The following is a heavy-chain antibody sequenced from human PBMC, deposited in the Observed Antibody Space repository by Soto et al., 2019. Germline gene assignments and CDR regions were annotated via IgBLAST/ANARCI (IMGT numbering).Heavy chain of an antibody. Sequence: GGSLRLSCAASGFTFSSYGMHWVRQAPGKGLEWVAVIWYDGSNKYYADSVKGRFTISRDNSKNTLYLQMNSLRAEDTAVYYCARSRDGYSPPSYWGQGTLVTVSS. V-gene: IGHV3-33*01. CDR3: ARSRDGYSPPSY. J-gene: IGHJ4*02. CDR2: IWYDGSNK. CDR1: GFTFSSYG. D-gene: IGHD5-18*01.